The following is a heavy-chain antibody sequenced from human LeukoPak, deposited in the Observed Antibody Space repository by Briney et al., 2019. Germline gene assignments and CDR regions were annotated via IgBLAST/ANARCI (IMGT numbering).Heavy chain of an antibody. D-gene: IGHD6-13*01. CDR2: IKTDGSET. J-gene: IGHJ6*03. Sequence: GGSLRLSCAASGLTFSRDWMSWLRQAPGKGLEWVANIKTDGSETAYSGSVRGRFTISRDNAKNSLYLQMNSLRAEDTAVYYCAKDLDSSPTVRYYYYYMDVWGKGTTVTVSS. V-gene: IGHV3-7*01. CDR3: AKDLDSSPTVRYYYYYMDV. CDR1: GLTFSRDW.